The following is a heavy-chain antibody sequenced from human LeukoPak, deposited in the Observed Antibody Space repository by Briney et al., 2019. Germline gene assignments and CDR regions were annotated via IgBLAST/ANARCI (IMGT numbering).Heavy chain of an antibody. CDR2: ISSSSSYI. CDR3: ARDRALTYCSSTSCYVEGPYYYGMDV. V-gene: IGHV3-21*01. D-gene: IGHD2-2*01. J-gene: IGHJ6*02. Sequence: GGSLRLSCAASGFTFSSYSMNWVRQAPGKGLEWVSSISSSSSYIYYADSVKGRLTTSRDNAKNSLYLQMNSLRAEDTAVYYCARDRALTYCSSTSCYVEGPYYYGMDVWGQGTTVTVSS. CDR1: GFTFSSYS.